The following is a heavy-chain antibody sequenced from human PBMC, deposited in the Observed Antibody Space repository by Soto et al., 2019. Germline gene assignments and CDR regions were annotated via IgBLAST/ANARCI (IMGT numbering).Heavy chain of an antibody. D-gene: IGHD3-3*01. J-gene: IGHJ1*01. CDR3: ARTAYFDFWNSNYFEL. V-gene: IGHV4-30-2*01. CDR1: GGPINSGDYS. CDR2: IHHRGTT. Sequence: SETLSLTCAVSGGPINSGDYSWTWIRQPPGRGLEWIGNIHHRGTTYYTPSLKSRATISLDTSKNLFSLNLTYVTAADTAVYYCARTAYFDFWNSNYFELWGRGTMVTVSS.